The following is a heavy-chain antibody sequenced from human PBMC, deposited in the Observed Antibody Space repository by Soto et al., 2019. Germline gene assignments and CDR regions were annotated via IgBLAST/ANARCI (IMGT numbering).Heavy chain of an antibody. V-gene: IGHV5-51*01. CDR1: GHLFNNHW. CDR3: ARGYFDSGHGYDL. Sequence: LGESLKISCKGPGHLFNNHWIGWVRQTPGKGLEWMGLIFTRDSETKTSPSFQGHVSFSVDNSINTVYLQWTSLKTTDTDIYFCARGYFDSGHGYDLWGQGTLVTVSS. J-gene: IGHJ5*02. D-gene: IGHD3-10*01. CDR2: IFTRDSET.